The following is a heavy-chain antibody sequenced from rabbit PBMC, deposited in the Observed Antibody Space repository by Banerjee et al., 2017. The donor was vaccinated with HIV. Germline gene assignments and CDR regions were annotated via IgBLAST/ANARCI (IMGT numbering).Heavy chain of an antibody. J-gene: IGHJ4*01. V-gene: IGHV1S45*01. Sequence: LLAETGGGLVLPDGALALPCTASGFTISSSYYMCWVRQDPGRGLEWIACVGNSDGMPYYASWAKGRFTISKTSSTAVTLEMTSMTAADTATYFCARGVSIDYYNLWGQGTLVTVS. CDR1: GFTISSSYY. CDR3: ARGVSIDYYNL. CDR2: VGNSDGMP. D-gene: IGHD1-1*01.